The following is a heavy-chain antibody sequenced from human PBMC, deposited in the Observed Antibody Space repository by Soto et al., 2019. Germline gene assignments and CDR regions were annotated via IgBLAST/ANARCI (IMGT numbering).Heavy chain of an antibody. CDR1: GYTFTNYA. Sequence: AASMKVSCKASGYTFTNYAMHWVRQAPGQRLEWMGWINAGNGKTKYSQKFQGRVTITRDTSATTAYMELSSLTSEDTAVYFCARAPDGAFDNWGQGTMVTVSS. J-gene: IGHJ3*02. CDR3: ARAPDGAFDN. CDR2: INAGNGKT. V-gene: IGHV1-3*01.